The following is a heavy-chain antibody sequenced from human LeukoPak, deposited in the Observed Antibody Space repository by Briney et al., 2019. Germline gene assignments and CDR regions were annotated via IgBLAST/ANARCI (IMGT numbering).Heavy chain of an antibody. V-gene: IGHV3-48*04. CDR1: GFTFSNYG. CDR2: ISSSGSTI. CDR3: ARFTRSASYEVY. D-gene: IGHD3-10*01. Sequence: GGTLRLSCAASGFTFSNYGMSWVRQAPGKGLEWVSYISSSGSTIYYADSVKGRFTISRDNAKNSVYLEMKSLRVEDTAIYYCARFTRSASYEVYWGQGTLVTVSS. J-gene: IGHJ4*02.